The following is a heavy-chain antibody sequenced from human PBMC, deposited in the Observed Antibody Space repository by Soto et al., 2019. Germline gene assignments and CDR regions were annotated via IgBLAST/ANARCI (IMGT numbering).Heavy chain of an antibody. V-gene: IGHV1-46*01. D-gene: IGHD5-18*01. CDR3: ARVRVDTAMVDAFDI. J-gene: IGHJ3*02. CDR1: GYTFTSYY. Sequence: GASVKVSCKASGYTFTSYYMHWVRQAPGQGLEWMGIINPSGGSTSYAQKFQGRVTMTRDTSTSTVYMELSSLRSEDTAVYYCARVRVDTAMVDAFDIWGQGTMVTVSS. CDR2: INPSGGST.